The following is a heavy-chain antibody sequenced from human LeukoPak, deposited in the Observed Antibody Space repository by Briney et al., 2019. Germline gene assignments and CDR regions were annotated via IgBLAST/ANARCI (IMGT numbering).Heavy chain of an antibody. D-gene: IGHD6-25*01. Sequence: GESLKSSCYAAGYSFTNYCISWGRHMAGGGLEGMGISYRDDCDTRYNPPFYGQVIISVDRSTNTAHLQWSSLKASDTGIYDCARGGYSSGRSGREYFFDSWGQGTLVTVSS. J-gene: IGHJ5*01. CDR3: ARGGYSSGRSGREYFFDS. CDR1: GYSFTNYC. V-gene: IGHV5-51*01. CDR2: SYRDDCDT.